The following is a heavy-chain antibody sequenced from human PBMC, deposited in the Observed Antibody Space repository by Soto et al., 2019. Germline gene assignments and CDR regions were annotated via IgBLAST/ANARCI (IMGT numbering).Heavy chain of an antibody. CDR2: INYSGST. D-gene: IGHD6-19*01. V-gene: IGHV4-34*01. J-gene: IGHJ4*02. Sequence: PSETLSLTYAVYGGSFSNYYRNWIRQPPGKGLEWIGEINYSGSTDYNPSLKGRVTMSVDTSKNQFSLKLTSVTAADTAVYYCARVGRYTSGWYLDYLDYWGQGTLVTVSS. CDR3: ARVGRYTSGWYLDYLDY. CDR1: GGSFSNYY.